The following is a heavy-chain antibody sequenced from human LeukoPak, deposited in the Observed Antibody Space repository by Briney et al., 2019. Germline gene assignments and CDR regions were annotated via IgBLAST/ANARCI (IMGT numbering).Heavy chain of an antibody. CDR1: GFTFSSYN. D-gene: IGHD1-26*01. CDR3: ARDPYSGSYGNYYYYFMDV. Sequence: GGSLRLSCAASGFTFSSYNMNWVRQAPGKGLEWVSSITSGSSYIYYADSVKGRFTISRDNAKNSLYLQMNSLRAEDTAVYYCARDPYSGSYGNYYYYFMDVWGKGTTVTVSS. V-gene: IGHV3-21*01. J-gene: IGHJ6*03. CDR2: ITSGSSYI.